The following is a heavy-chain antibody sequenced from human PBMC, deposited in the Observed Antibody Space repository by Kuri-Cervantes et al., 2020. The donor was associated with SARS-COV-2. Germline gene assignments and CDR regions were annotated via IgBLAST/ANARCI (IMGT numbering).Heavy chain of an antibody. CDR1: GYSISSGYY. J-gene: IGHJ5*02. D-gene: IGHD4-23*01. CDR2: IYHSGST. Sequence: SQTLSLTCAVSGYSISSGYYWGWIRQPPGKGLEWIGNIYHSGSTYYNPSLRSRVTISVDPSKAQFSLNLIYVTAADTAVYYCARLGGNTPGYNWFDPWGQGTLVTVSS. CDR3: ARLGGNTPGYNWFDP. V-gene: IGHV4-38-2*01.